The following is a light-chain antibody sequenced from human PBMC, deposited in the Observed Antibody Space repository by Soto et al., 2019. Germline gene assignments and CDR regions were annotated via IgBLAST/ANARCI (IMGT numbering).Light chain of an antibody. CDR1: SNDVGAYNY. CDR3: TSYAGSNNLV. V-gene: IGLV2-8*01. Sequence: QSALTQPPSASGSPGQSVTISCTGTSNDVGAYNYVSWYQQHPGKAPKLMIYGVSNRPSGVPDRFSGSKSGNTASLTVSGLQAEDEADYYCTSYAGSNNLVFGGGTQLTVL. CDR2: GVS. J-gene: IGLJ3*02.